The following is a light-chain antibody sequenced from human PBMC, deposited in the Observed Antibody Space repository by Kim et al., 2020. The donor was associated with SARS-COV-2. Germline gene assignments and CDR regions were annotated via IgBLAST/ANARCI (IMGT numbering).Light chain of an antibody. J-gene: IGKJ2*01. V-gene: IGKV1-9*01. CDR3: QQLYNYPYA. Sequence: PPGEDSVPIAGRARQDIKTYLAWYAQKPGKAPKPLIHLASTLQSGVPPRFSGSGSGTDFTLTISSLQPEDFATYYCQQLYNYPYAFGQGTNLEIK. CDR1: QDIKTY. CDR2: LAS.